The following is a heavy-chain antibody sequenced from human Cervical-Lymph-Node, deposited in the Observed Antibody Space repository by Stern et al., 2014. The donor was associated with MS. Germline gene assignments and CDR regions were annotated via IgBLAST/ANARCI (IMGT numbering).Heavy chain of an antibody. CDR1: GYTLTSYS. CDR2: IDPYGGSK. V-gene: IGHV1-46*03. Sequence: VQLVESGAEVKKPGASVKVSCEASGYTLTSYSMHWVRQAPGQGLEWLGVIDPYGGSKRYAQKFQGRVSRTSDTSTTTVYIEVSGLRSEDTAVYYCARGDHYYSYGLDVWGQGTTVTVSS. CDR3: ARGDHYYSYGLDV. J-gene: IGHJ6*02.